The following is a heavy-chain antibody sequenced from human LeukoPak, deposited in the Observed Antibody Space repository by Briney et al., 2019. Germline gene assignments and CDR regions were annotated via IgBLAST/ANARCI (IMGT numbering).Heavy chain of an antibody. CDR3: ARAVHYDFWSGFPYYFDY. V-gene: IGHV3-48*04. CDR2: ISSSGNTI. CDR1: GFTFSSYA. J-gene: IGHJ4*02. D-gene: IGHD3-3*01. Sequence: GGSLRLSCAASGFTFSSYAMSWVRQAPGKGLEWVSYISSSGNTIYYADSVKGRFAISRHNAKNSLYLQMSSLRAEDTAVYYCARAVHYDFWSGFPYYFDYWGQGTLVTVSS.